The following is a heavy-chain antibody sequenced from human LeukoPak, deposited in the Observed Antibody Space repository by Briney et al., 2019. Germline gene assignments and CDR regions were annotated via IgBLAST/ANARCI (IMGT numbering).Heavy chain of an antibody. CDR2: INHSGST. D-gene: IGHD6-13*01. CDR1: GGSFSGYY. CDR3: ARHVPTTRYLTAAAGTFDY. J-gene: IGHJ4*02. V-gene: IGHV4-34*01. Sequence: SETLSLTCAVYGGSFSGYYWSWIRQPPGKGLEWIGEINHSGSTNYNPSLKSRVTISVDTSKNQFSLKLSSVTAADTAVYYCARHVPTTRYLTAAAGTFDYWGQGTLVTVSS.